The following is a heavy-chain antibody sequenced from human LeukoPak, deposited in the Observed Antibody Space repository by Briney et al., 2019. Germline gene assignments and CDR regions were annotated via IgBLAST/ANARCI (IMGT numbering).Heavy chain of an antibody. V-gene: IGHV4-39*07. J-gene: IGHJ4*02. CDR3: ARGRMAGNTGYSFDI. D-gene: IGHD6-19*01. CDR2: IFYSGST. Sequence: SETLPLTCTVSGGSISSSSYFWGWIRQPPGQGLEWIGSIFYSGSTYSNPSLKSRVVASVDTSKNQFSLKLSSVTAADTAVYYCARGRMAGNTGYSFDIWGPGALVTVSP. CDR1: GGSISSSSYF.